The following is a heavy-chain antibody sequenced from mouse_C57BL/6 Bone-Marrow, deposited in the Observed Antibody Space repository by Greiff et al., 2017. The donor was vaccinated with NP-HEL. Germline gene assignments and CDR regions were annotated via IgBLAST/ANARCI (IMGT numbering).Heavy chain of an antibody. D-gene: IGHD4-1*01. CDR1: GYTFTSYW. V-gene: IGHV1-5*01. J-gene: IGHJ2*01. CDR2: IYPGNSDT. CDR3: TRKTESFDY. Sequence: VQLQQSGTVLARPGASVKMSCKTSGYTFTSYWMHWVKQRPGQGLEWIGAIYPGNSDTSYNQKFKGKAKLTADTSASTAYLELSSLTNEDSAVYYCTRKTESFDYWGQGTTLTVSS.